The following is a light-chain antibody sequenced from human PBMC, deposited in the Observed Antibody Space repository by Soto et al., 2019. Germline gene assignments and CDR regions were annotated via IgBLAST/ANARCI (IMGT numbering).Light chain of an antibody. V-gene: IGKV3-15*01. CDR1: QSVRSS. CDR3: QQYNNWPTWT. CDR2: DAS. J-gene: IGKJ1*01. Sequence: EIVMTQSPGTLSVSQGERATLFCRASQSVRSSLAWYQQKPGQAPRLFIYDASTRATGIPARFSGSGSGTEFTLTISSLQSEDFAVYYCQQYNNWPTWTFGQGTKVDI.